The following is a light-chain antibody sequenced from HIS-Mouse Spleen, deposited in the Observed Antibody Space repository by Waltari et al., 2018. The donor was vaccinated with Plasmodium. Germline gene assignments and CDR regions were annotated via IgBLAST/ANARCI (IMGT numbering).Light chain of an antibody. CDR3: KQSHT. Sequence: DIQMTQSPSSMSASVGDRGTITFRASQSISSYLNWYEQKPGKAPKLLIYAASSLQSGFPARFSGTESGTDFTLTISDLQPEDFATYYCKQSHTFGQGTKLEIK. CDR1: QSISSY. V-gene: IGKV1-39*01. CDR2: AAS. J-gene: IGKJ2*01.